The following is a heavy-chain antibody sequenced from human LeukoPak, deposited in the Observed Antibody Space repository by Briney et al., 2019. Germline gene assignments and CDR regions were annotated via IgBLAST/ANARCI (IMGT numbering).Heavy chain of an antibody. CDR3: ARDVNYYDSSGYYYY. CDR1: GFTVSSNY. D-gene: IGHD3-22*01. Sequence: GGSLRLSCAASGFTVSSNYMSWVRQAPGKGLEWVSVIYSGGSTYYADSVKGRFTISRDNSKNTLYLQMNSLRAEDTAVYYCARDVNYYDSSGYYYYRGQGTLVTVSS. V-gene: IGHV3-66*01. J-gene: IGHJ4*02. CDR2: IYSGGST.